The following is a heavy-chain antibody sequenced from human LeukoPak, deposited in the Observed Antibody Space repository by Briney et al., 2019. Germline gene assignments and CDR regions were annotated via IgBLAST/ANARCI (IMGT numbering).Heavy chain of an antibody. J-gene: IGHJ4*02. V-gene: IGHV1-3*01. D-gene: IGHD3-10*01. CDR1: GYTLTNYA. Sequence: ASVKVSCKASGYTLTNYALHWVRQAPGQRLEWMGWINPGNDNTKYSQKFQGRGTITRDTSASTAYMELSSLRAEDTAVYYCARDYYGSGTYSHPGDYWGQGTLVTVSS. CDR2: INPGNDNT. CDR3: ARDYYGSGTYSHPGDY.